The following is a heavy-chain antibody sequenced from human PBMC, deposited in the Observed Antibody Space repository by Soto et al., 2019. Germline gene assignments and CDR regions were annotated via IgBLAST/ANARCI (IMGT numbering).Heavy chain of an antibody. D-gene: IGHD3-22*01. Sequence: TLSLTCTVSGGSISSGGYYWSWIRQHPGKGLEWIGYIYYSGSTYYNPSLKSRVTISVDTSKNQFSLKLSSVTAADTAVYYCARDLTYYDSSGYPRGGFDPWGQGTLVTVSS. CDR3: ARDLTYYDSSGYPRGGFDP. V-gene: IGHV4-30-4*08. CDR2: IYYSGST. CDR1: GGSISSGGYY. J-gene: IGHJ5*02.